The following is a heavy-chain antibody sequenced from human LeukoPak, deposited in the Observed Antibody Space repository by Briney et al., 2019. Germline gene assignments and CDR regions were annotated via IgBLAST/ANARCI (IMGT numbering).Heavy chain of an antibody. V-gene: IGHV3-23*01. D-gene: IGHD3-16*01. Sequence: GASLRLSCAASGFTFSSYAMSWVRQAPGKGLEWVSAISGSGGSTYYADSVKGRFTISRDSSKNTLYLQTNSLRAEDTAVYYCAKEKIGDRVPYFDYWGQGTLVTVSS. CDR3: AKEKIGDRVPYFDY. CDR2: ISGSGGST. J-gene: IGHJ4*02. CDR1: GFTFSSYA.